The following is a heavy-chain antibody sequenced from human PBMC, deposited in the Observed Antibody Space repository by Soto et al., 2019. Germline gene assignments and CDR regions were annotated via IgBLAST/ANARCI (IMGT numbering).Heavy chain of an antibody. CDR1: GGSISSSNW. CDR2: IYHSGST. CDR3: ARSPDSSGYYPRWYYYGMDV. V-gene: IGHV4-4*02. J-gene: IGHJ6*02. Sequence: SETLSLTCAVSGGSISSSNWWSCVRQPPGKGLEWIGEIYHSGSTNYNPSLKSRVTISVDKSKNQFSLKLSSVTAADTAVYYCARSPDSSGYYPRWYYYGMDVWGQGTTVTVSS. D-gene: IGHD3-22*01.